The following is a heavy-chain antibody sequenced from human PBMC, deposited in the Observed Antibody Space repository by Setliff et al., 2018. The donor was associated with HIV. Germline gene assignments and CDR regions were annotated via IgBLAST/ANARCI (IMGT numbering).Heavy chain of an antibody. V-gene: IGHV3-15*01. Sequence: PGGSLRLSCAASGFTFTNAWMSWVRQVPGKGLEWVGRIKSKADGGTTDFAAPVKGRFNISRHDAKNTLYLQMNSLRTEDTAVYYCTAHDYSNYFGHWGQGTLVTVSS. CDR3: TAHDYSNYFGH. J-gene: IGHJ4*02. D-gene: IGHD4-4*01. CDR2: IKSKADGGTT. CDR1: GFTFTNAW.